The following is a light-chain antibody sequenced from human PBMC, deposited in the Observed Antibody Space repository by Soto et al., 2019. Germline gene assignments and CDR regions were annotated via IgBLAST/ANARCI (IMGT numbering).Light chain of an antibody. CDR2: RND. CDR1: NSNMGRNY. V-gene: IGLV1-47*01. Sequence: QSVLTQPPSASGTPGQSVTISCSGSNSNMGRNYVYWYQQVPGTAPKLLMYRNDVRPSGVPDRFTGSKSGTSASLAISGLRSEDEAAYYCAVWDNSLNGVAFGGGTQLTVL. J-gene: IGLJ2*01. CDR3: AVWDNSLNGVA.